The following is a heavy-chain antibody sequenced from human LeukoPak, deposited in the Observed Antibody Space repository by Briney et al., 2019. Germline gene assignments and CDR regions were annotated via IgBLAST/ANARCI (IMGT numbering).Heavy chain of an antibody. V-gene: IGHV1-2*02. CDR1: GYTFNDYY. CDR3: ARGRSDYYLEY. D-gene: IGHD3-10*01. Sequence: ASVKVSFKASGYTFNDYYIYWMRQAPGQGLEWMGWISPNSGGTNYAQKFQGRVTMTRDTSITTAYMELSRLTSDDTAVYFCARGRSDYYLEYWGQGTLVTVSS. J-gene: IGHJ4*02. CDR2: ISPNSGGT.